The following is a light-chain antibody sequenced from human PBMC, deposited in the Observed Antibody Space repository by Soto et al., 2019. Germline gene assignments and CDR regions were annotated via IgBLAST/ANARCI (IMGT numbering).Light chain of an antibody. CDR3: CSYAGSSTYA. CDR1: SSDVGRYDL. CDR2: EVT. J-gene: IGLJ1*01. Sequence: QSALAQPASVSGSPGQSITISCTGSSSDVGRYDLVSWYQQHPGKVPKLIIHEVTKRSSGLSNRFSGSKSGNTASLTISGLQAEDEADYYCCSYAGSSTYAFGTGTRSPS. V-gene: IGLV2-23*02.